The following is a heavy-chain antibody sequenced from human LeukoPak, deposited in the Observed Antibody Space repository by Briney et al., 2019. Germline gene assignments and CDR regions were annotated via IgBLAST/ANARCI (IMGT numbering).Heavy chain of an antibody. D-gene: IGHD4-11*01. CDR1: GGSISSSSYY. J-gene: IGHJ6*02. V-gene: IGHV4-39*01. Sequence: PSETLSLTCTASGGSISSSSYYWGWIRQPPGKGLEWIGSIYYSGSTYYNPSLKSRVTISVDTSKSQFSLKLSSVTAADTAVYYCARHRGDDYSNYLYYYYGMDVWGQGTTVTVSS. CDR2: IYYSGST. CDR3: ARHRGDDYSNYLYYYYGMDV.